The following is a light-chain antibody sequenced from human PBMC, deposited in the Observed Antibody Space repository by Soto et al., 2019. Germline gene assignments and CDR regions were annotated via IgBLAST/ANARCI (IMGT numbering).Light chain of an antibody. J-gene: IGLJ2*01. Sequence: QSVLTQPPSASGTPGQRVTISCSGSSSNIGTNTVIWYQQLPGAAPKLLIYRDNQRPSGVPDRFSGSKSGTSASLAISGLQSEDEADYYCAAWDVSLVVFGGGTQVTVL. CDR1: SSNIGTNT. CDR2: RDN. CDR3: AAWDVSLVV. V-gene: IGLV1-44*01.